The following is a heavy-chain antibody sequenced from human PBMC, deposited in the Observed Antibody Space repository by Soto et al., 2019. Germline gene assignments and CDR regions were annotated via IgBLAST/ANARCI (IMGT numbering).Heavy chain of an antibody. V-gene: IGHV3-48*02. D-gene: IGHD3-9*01. J-gene: IGHJ4*02. CDR3: ARDLRRYFDWLSEGLDY. Sequence: GGSLRLSCAASGFTFSSYSMNWVRQAPGKGLEWVSYISSSSSTIYYADSVKGRFTISRDNAKNSLYLQMNSLRDEDTAVYYCARDLRRYFDWLSEGLDYWGQGTLVTVSS. CDR2: ISSSSSTI. CDR1: GFTFSSYS.